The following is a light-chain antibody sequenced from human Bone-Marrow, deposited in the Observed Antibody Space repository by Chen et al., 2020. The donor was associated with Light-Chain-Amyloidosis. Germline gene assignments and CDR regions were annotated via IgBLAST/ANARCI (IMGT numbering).Light chain of an antibody. Sequence: EIVLTQSPGTLSLSSGEGANLSCRASQTISSNYLTWYQQKFGQAPRLLIYGSSRRATGIPDRFTGSGSGTDFTLTINRLEPEDFAMYYCQQYGTSPLTFGGGTKVAIK. V-gene: IGKV3-20*01. CDR2: GSS. CDR1: QTISSNY. J-gene: IGKJ4*01. CDR3: QQYGTSPLT.